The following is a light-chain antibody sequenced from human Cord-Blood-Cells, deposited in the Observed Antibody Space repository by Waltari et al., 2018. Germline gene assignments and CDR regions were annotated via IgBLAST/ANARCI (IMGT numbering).Light chain of an antibody. Sequence: NFMLTQPHSVSESPGKTVTISSTRSSGSFASNYVQWYQQRPGSSPTTVLYEDNQRPPGVPDRFSGSIDSSSNSASLTISGLKTEDEADYYRQSYDSSNHWVFGGGTKLTVL. J-gene: IGLJ3*02. CDR1: SGSFASNY. CDR2: EDN. V-gene: IGLV6-57*01. CDR3: QSYDSSNHWV.